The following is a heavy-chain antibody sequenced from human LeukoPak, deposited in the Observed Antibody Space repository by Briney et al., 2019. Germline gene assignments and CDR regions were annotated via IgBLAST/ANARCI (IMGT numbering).Heavy chain of an antibody. J-gene: IGHJ3*02. D-gene: IGHD5-18*01. CDR3: ARGRDTGDAFDI. CDR1: GFTFSSYS. V-gene: IGHV3-48*04. CDR2: ISSSGSTI. Sequence: GGSLRLSCAASGFTFSSYSMNWVRQAPGKGLEWVSYISSSGSTIYYADSVKGRFTISRDNAKNSLYLQMNSLRAEDTAVYYCARGRDTGDAFDIWGQGTMVTVSS.